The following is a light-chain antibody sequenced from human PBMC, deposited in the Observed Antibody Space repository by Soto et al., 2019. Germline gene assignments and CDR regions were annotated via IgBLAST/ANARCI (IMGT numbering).Light chain of an antibody. CDR2: GAS. V-gene: IGKV3-20*01. Sequence: EIVLTHSPGTLSLSRWEKATFSCRASQSVSSNYLAWYQQKPGQAPRLLIYGASSRATGIPDRFSGSGSGTDFTLTISRLEPEDFAVYYCRQYGSSLTWTIGQGTKVDIK. J-gene: IGKJ1*01. CDR3: RQYGSSLTWT. CDR1: QSVSSNY.